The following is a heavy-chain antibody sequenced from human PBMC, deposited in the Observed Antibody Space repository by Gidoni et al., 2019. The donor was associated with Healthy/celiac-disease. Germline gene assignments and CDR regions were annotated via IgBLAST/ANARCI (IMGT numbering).Heavy chain of an antibody. V-gene: IGHV3-48*02. D-gene: IGHD2-15*01. CDR3: AREPVGYYYYGMDV. CDR2: ISSSSSTI. Sequence: EVQLVESGGGLVQPGGSLRLSCSASVFTFIRYRMNCGRRAQGKWLEWFSYISSSSSTIYYADSVKGRFTISRDNAKNSLYLQMNSLRDEDTAVYYCAREPVGYYYYGMDVWGQGTTVTVSS. J-gene: IGHJ6*02. CDR1: VFTFIRYR.